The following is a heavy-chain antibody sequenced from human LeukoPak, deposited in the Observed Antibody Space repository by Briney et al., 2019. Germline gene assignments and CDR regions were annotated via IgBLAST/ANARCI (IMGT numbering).Heavy chain of an antibody. CDR1: GFTFSTYG. CDR2: ISYDGNNK. CDR3: AKDMRTTSWYGIDY. J-gene: IGHJ4*02. V-gene: IGHV3-30*18. Sequence: PGGSLRLSCTASGFTFSTYGMRWVRQAPGKGLEWVAVISYDGNNKYYADSMKGRFTISRDNSKNTLYLQKSSLRAEDTAVYYCAKDMRTTSWYGIDYWGQGTLVTVSS. D-gene: IGHD6-13*01.